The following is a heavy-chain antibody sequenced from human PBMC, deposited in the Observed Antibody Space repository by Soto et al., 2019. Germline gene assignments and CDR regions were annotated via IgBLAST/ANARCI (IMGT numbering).Heavy chain of an antibody. CDR1: GDSVSSNSAA. CDR2: TYYRSKWYN. D-gene: IGHD3-9*01. Sequence: SQTLSLTCAISGDSVSSNSAAWNWIRQSPSRGLEWLGRTYYRSKWYNDYAVSVKSRITINPDTSKNQFSLQLNSVTPEDTAVYYCARDQRGVYYDILTGPFDYWGQGTLVTVSS. V-gene: IGHV6-1*01. CDR3: ARDQRGVYYDILTGPFDY. J-gene: IGHJ4*02.